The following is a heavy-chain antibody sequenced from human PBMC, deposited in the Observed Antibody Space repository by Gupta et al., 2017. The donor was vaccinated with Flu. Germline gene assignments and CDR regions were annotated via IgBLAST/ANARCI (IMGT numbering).Heavy chain of an antibody. D-gene: IGHD1-1*01. CDR1: GFTFSDYY. CDR3: ARDVERRRLRYFDY. CDR2: ISSSSSYT. Sequence: QVQLVESGGGLVKPGGSLRLSCAASGFTFSDYYMSWIRQAPGKGLEWVSYISSSSSYTNYADSVKGRFTISRDNAKNSLYLQMNSLRAEDTAVYYCARDVERRRLRYFDYWGQGTLVTVSS. V-gene: IGHV3-11*05. J-gene: IGHJ4*02.